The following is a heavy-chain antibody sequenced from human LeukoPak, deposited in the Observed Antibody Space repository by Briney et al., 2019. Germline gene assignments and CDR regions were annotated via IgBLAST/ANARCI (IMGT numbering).Heavy chain of an antibody. CDR3: VAIAVAGQFY. CDR2: ISSSSSSYI. J-gene: IGHJ4*02. V-gene: IGHV3-21*01. Sequence: PGGSLRLSCVASGFTFSSYSMNWVRQAPGKGLEWVSSISSSSSSYIYYADSVKGRFTFSRDNSKNTLYVLMNSLRVDDTAIYYCVAIAVAGQFYWGQGTLVTVSS. CDR1: GFTFSSYS. D-gene: IGHD6-19*01.